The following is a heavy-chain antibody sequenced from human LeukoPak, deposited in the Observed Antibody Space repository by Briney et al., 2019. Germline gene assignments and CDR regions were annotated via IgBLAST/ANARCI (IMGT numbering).Heavy chain of an antibody. CDR1: GGSFSGYY. D-gene: IGHD6-13*01. J-gene: IGHJ4*02. V-gene: IGHV4-34*01. Sequence: SETLSLTCAVYGGSFSGYYWSWIRQPPGKGLEWIGEINHSGSTNYNPSLKSRVTISVDTSKNQFSLTLSSVTAADTAVYYCARGHSSSWYDYWGQGTLVTVSS. CDR3: ARGHSSSWYDY. CDR2: INHSGST.